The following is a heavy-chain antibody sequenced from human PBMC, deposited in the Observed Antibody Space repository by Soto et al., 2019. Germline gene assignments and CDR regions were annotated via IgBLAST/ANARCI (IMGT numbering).Heavy chain of an antibody. J-gene: IGHJ4*02. CDR1: GSTFTSYY. V-gene: IGHV1-46*01. CDR2: INPSGGST. D-gene: IGHD1-26*01. Sequence: ASLKVSCNSSGSTFTSYYMRCVRHTPGQGLELMGIINPSGGSTSYAQKFQGRVTMTRDTSTSTVYMELSSLRSEDTAVYYCAGIVGATGPFDYWGQGTLVTVSS. CDR3: AGIVGATGPFDY.